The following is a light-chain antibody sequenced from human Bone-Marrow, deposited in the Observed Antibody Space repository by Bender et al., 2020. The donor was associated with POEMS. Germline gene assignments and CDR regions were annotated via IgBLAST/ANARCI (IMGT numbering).Light chain of an antibody. CDR3: AVWDDSLNGWV. V-gene: IGLV1-47*01. J-gene: IGLJ3*02. Sequence: QSVLTQPPSVSGTPGQRVTISCSGSSSNIGSNYVYWYQQLPGTAPKLLVYKHDQRPSGVPDRFSASKSGTSASLAISGLRSEDEADYYCAVWDDSLNGWVFGGGTKLTVL. CDR1: SSNIGSNY. CDR2: KHD.